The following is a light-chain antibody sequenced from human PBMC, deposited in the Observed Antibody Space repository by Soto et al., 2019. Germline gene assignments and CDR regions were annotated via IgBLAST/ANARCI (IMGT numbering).Light chain of an antibody. CDR3: AAWDDSLNGVV. V-gene: IGLV1-44*01. CDR1: SSNIGSNT. Sequence: QSVLTQPPSASGTPGQRVTISCSGSSSNIGSNTVNWYQQLTGTAPKLLIYSNNQRPSGVPDRFSGSKSGTSASLAISGLQSEDYADYYCAAWDDSLNGVVFGGGTKLTVL. J-gene: IGLJ2*01. CDR2: SNN.